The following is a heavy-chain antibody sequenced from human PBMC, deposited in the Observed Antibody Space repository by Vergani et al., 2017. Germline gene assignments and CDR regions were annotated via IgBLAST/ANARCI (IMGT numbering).Heavy chain of an antibody. D-gene: IGHD3-10*01. J-gene: IGHJ6*03. CDR3: ARVRAGSYYSYYMDV. CDR1: GGSISSGSYY. V-gene: IGHV4-61*02. CDR2: SYTSGST. Sequence: QVQLQESGPGLVKPSQTLSLTCTVAGGSISSGSYYWSWSRQPAGEGLEWVGRSYTSGSTNYSPSLKSRVTISVYKSKNQYSLKLSTVTAADTAVYYCARVRAGSYYSYYMDVWGQGSTVTVSS.